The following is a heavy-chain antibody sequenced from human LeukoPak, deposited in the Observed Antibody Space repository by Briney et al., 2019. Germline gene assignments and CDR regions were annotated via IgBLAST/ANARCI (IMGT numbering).Heavy chain of an antibody. CDR2: IIPILGIA. V-gene: IGHV1-69*04. CDR3: ARGARIATRGYYYGMDV. J-gene: IGHJ6*02. D-gene: IGHD1-26*01. Sequence: SVKLSCNASGGTFTSYAISLVRQAPGHGLEWMGRIIPILGIANYAHKFQCRVTTTADKSTSTAYMALSSLKSENTAVYYCARGARIATRGYYYGMDVWGQGTTVTVSS. CDR1: GGTFTSYA.